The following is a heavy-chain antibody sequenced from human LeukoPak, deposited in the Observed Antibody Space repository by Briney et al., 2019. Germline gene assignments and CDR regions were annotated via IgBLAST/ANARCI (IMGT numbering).Heavy chain of an antibody. CDR3: AKGRLYGYVGLDY. D-gene: IGHD5-18*01. CDR1: GFTFSTYA. Sequence: GGSLRLSCAASGFTFSTYAMNWVRQAPGKGLEWVSAISGSGGSTYYADSVKGRFTISRDNSKNTVYLQMNSLRAEDTAVYFCAKGRLYGYVGLDYWGQGTLVTVSS. CDR2: ISGSGGST. V-gene: IGHV3-23*01. J-gene: IGHJ4*02.